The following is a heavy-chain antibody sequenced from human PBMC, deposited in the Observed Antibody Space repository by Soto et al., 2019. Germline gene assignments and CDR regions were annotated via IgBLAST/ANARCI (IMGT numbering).Heavy chain of an antibody. D-gene: IGHD2-15*01. CDR3: ARGRYCSGGRCYSTQDY. CDR1: GGSISSSNW. CDR2: IYHSGST. Sequence: QVQLQESGPGLVKPSGTLSLTCAVSGGSISSSNWWSWVRQPPGKGLEWIGEIYHSGSTNYNPSLKSRVTISVDKPKNEFALKLSSVTAADTAVYYFARGRYCSGGRCYSTQDYWGQGTLVTVSS. V-gene: IGHV4-4*02. J-gene: IGHJ4*02.